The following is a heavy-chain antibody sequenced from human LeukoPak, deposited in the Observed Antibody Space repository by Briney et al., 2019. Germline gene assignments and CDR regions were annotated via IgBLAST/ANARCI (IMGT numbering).Heavy chain of an antibody. D-gene: IGHD4-17*01. Sequence: SETLSLTCTVSGGSISSYYWSWIRQPPGKGLEWIGYIYYSGSTNYNPSLKSRVTISVDTSKNQFSLKLSSVTAADTAVYYCARGDYGDYVFDYWGQGTLVTVSS. J-gene: IGHJ4*02. V-gene: IGHV4-59*01. CDR1: GGSISSYY. CDR2: IYYSGST. CDR3: ARGDYGDYVFDY.